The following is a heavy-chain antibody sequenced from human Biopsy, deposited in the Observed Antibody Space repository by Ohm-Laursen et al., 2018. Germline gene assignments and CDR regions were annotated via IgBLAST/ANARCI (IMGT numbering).Heavy chain of an antibody. CDR3: ARGTGRYYVYGAFDI. CDR1: GHSLNNYY. CDR2: IYTSGSP. J-gene: IGHJ3*02. Sequence: SHTLSLTCTVSGHSLNNYYWSWMRQPAGKGLEGIVRIYTSGSPNYNLFLESRVTMSVDTSKNQFSLNLRLVTAADTAVYYCARGTGRYYVYGAFDIWGQGAVVTVSS. D-gene: IGHD1-26*01. V-gene: IGHV4-4*07.